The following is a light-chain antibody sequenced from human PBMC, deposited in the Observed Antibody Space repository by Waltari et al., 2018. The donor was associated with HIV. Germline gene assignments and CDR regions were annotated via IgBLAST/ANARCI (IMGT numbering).Light chain of an antibody. V-gene: IGLV1-44*01. CDR3: AAWDDSLNGVV. CDR1: SSNIGSNT. CDR2: SNN. J-gene: IGLJ2*01. Sequence: QSVLTQPPSASGTPGQRVTISCSGSSSNIGSNTVNWYQQLPGTAPKLLIYSNNLRASGVPDRFSGSKSGTSASLAISGLQSEDEADYYCAAWDDSLNGVVFGGGTKLTVL.